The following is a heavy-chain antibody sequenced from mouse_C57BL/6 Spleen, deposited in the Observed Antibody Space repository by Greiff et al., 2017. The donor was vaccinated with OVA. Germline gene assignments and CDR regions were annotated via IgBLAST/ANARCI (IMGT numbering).Heavy chain of an antibody. Sequence: EVMLVESGGGLVQPKGSLKLSCAASGFSFNTYAMNWVRQAPGKGLEWVARIRSKSNNYATYYADSVKDRFTISRDDSESMLYLQMNNLKTEDTAMYNCVRQRSGSSYGWYFDVWGTGTTVTVSS. J-gene: IGHJ1*03. CDR2: IRSKSNNYAT. V-gene: IGHV10-1*01. CDR3: VRQRSGSSYGWYFDV. D-gene: IGHD1-1*01. CDR1: GFSFNTYA.